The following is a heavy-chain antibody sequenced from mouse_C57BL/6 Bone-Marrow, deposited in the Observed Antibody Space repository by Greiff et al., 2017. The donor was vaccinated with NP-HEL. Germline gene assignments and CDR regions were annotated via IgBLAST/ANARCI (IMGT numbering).Heavy chain of an antibody. Sequence: VQLQQSGAELVKPGASVKLSCKASGYTFTEYTIHWVKQRSGQGLEWIGWFYPGSGSIKYNEKFKDKATLTADKSSSTVYMELSRLTSEDSAVYFCARHETPYYYGSTSLDYWGQGTTLTVSS. V-gene: IGHV1-62-2*01. CDR3: ARHETPYYYGSTSLDY. CDR2: FYPGSGSI. CDR1: GYTFTEYT. D-gene: IGHD1-1*01. J-gene: IGHJ2*01.